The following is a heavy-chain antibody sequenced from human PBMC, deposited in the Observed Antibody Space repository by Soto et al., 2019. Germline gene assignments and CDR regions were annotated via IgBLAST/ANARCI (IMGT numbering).Heavy chain of an antibody. CDR3: AKGAASPYGDQRPHYFDY. J-gene: IGHJ4*02. V-gene: IGHV3-23*01. Sequence: EVQLLESGGGLVQPGGSLRLSCAASGFTFSSYAMSWVRQAPGKGLEWVSAISGSGGSTYYADSVKGRFTISRDNSKNTLYLQMNSLRVEDTAVYYCAKGAASPYGDQRPHYFDYWGQGTLVTVSS. CDR1: GFTFSSYA. CDR2: ISGSGGST. D-gene: IGHD4-17*01.